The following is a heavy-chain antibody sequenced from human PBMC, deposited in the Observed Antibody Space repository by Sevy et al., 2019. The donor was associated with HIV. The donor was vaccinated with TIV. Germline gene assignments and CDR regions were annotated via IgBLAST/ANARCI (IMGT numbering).Heavy chain of an antibody. CDR2: IWNDRSNK. CDR1: GFTFSSYG. CDR3: ASLPNNYYDSSGYSGNDAFDI. Sequence: GGSLGLSCAASGFTFSSYGMHWVRQAPGKGLEWVAVIWNDRSNKHYADSVKGRFTISRDNSKNTLYLQMNSLRAEDTAVYYCASLPNNYYDSSGYSGNDAFDIWGQGTMVTVSS. V-gene: IGHV3-33*01. D-gene: IGHD3-22*01. J-gene: IGHJ3*02.